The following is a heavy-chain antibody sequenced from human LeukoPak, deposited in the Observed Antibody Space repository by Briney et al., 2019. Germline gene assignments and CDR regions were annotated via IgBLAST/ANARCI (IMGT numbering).Heavy chain of an antibody. Sequence: GASVKVSCKASGYTFTSYDINWVRQAPGQGLEWMGWMTPNSGNTGYAQKFQGRVTMTRNTSMGTAYMELSGLRSEDTAVYYCARGPRGTVMLTYYYYYMAVWGKGTAVTVSS. V-gene: IGHV1-8*01. CDR1: GYTFTSYD. D-gene: IGHD3-16*01. J-gene: IGHJ6*03. CDR3: ARGPRGTVMLTYYYYYMAV. CDR2: MTPNSGNT.